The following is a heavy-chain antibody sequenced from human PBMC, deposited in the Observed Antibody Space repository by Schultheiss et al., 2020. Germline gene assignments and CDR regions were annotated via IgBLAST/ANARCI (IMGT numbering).Heavy chain of an antibody. V-gene: IGHV4-59*01. Sequence: SETLSLTCTVSGGSISSYYWSWVRQPPGKGLEWIAYFYSTGSTSYNPSLKSRVTISIDTSKNLFSLRLTSLTAADTAVYYCARGTSFIAARYFDYWGQGTLVTVSS. CDR3: ARGTSFIAARYFDY. D-gene: IGHD6-6*01. CDR2: FYSTGST. J-gene: IGHJ4*02. CDR1: GGSISSYY.